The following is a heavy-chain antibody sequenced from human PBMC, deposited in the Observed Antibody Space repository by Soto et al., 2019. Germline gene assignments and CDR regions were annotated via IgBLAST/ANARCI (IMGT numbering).Heavy chain of an antibody. D-gene: IGHD5-18*01. Sequence: GGSLRLSCAASGFTFDDYTMHWVRQAPGKGLEWVSLISWDGGSTYYADSVKGRFTISRDNSKNSLYLQMNSLRTEDTALYYCAKDIKLTAMAAYYYYYGMDVWGQGTTVTVSS. CDR3: AKDIKLTAMAAYYYYYGMDV. CDR1: GFTFDDYT. CDR2: ISWDGGST. J-gene: IGHJ6*02. V-gene: IGHV3-43*01.